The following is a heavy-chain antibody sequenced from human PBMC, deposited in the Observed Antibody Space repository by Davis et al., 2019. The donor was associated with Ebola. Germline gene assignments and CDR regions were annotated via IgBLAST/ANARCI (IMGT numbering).Heavy chain of an antibody. CDR2: ILNDGSNK. CDR3: TRGNYGRDV. Sequence: GESLKISCAASGLNFSNYGMHWVRQAPGKGPEWVAVILNDGSNKHYADSVKGRFTVSRDNSMNTLYLQMNSLTAEDSAVYYCTRGNYGRDVWGQGTTVAVSS. CDR1: GLNFSNYG. V-gene: IGHV3-30*02. J-gene: IGHJ6*02.